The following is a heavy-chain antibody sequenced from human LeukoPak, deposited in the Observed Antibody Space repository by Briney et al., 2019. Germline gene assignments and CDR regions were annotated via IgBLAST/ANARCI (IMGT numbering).Heavy chain of an antibody. CDR2: ISSGGDYK. CDR3: ARDGSAYNTNHFDY. D-gene: IGHD5-24*01. J-gene: IGHJ4*02. Sequence: GGSLRLSCAASGFTFSSFSMNWVRQAPGKGLEWVSSISSGGDYKHYADSVKGRLTISRDNAKNSLFLQMNSLRAEDTAVYYCARDGSAYNTNHFDYWGQGTLVTVSS. CDR1: GFTFSSFS. V-gene: IGHV3-21*01.